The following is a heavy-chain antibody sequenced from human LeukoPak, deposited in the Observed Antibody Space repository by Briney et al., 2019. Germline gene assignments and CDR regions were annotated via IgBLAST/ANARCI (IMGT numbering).Heavy chain of an antibody. CDR3: ARGGIIVVVPAALDY. CDR1: GFTFSNYA. V-gene: IGHV3-30*04. CDR2: ISHDGSNK. D-gene: IGHD2-2*01. Sequence: GGSLRLSCAASGFTFSNYAMHGVRQAPGKGLEWLAVISHDGSNKYYADSVKGRFTISRDNFDNTLYLQMNSLKPEGTAVYYCARGGIIVVVPAALDYWGQGTLVTVSS. J-gene: IGHJ4*02.